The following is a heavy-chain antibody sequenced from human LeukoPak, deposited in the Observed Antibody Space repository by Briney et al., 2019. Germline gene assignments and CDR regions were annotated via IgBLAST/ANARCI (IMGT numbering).Heavy chain of an antibody. CDR2: IRYDGSNK. Sequence: GGSLRLSCAASGFTFSTYGIHWVRQAPGKGLEWVAFIRYDGSNKQYADSVKGRFTISRDNSKNTLYLQMNSLRAEDTAVYYCAKVAHYDFWSGPDYYMDVWGKGTTVTVSS. CDR3: AKVAHYDFWSGPDYYMDV. J-gene: IGHJ6*03. V-gene: IGHV3-30*02. CDR1: GFTFSTYG. D-gene: IGHD3-3*01.